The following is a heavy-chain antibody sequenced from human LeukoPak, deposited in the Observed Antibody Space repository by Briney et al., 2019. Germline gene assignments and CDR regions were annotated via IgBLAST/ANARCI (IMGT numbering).Heavy chain of an antibody. CDR1: GGSFSGYY. CDR3: ARNWNYPLYYMDV. D-gene: IGHD1-7*01. V-gene: IGHV4-34*01. J-gene: IGHJ6*03. Sequence: SETLSLTCAVYGGSFSGYYWSWIRQPPGKGLEWIGEINHSGSTNYNPSLKSRVTISVDTSKNQFSLKLSSVTAADTAVYYCARNWNYPLYYMDVWGKGTTVTVSS. CDR2: INHSGST.